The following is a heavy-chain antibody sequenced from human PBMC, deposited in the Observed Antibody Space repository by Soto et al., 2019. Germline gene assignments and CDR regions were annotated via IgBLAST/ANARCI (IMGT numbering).Heavy chain of an antibody. D-gene: IGHD5-18*01. V-gene: IGHV4-31*11. CDR2: IYYSGNT. CDR1: GGSFSGYY. Sequence: LSLTCAVYGGSFSGYYWSWVRQNPRKGLEWIGNIYYSGNTYYNPSLKSRLTISVDTSKNQFSLNLSSVTAADTAVYYCARDRLMATAGTARHYFGLDVWGQGTAVTVSS. CDR3: ARDRLMATAGTARHYFGLDV. J-gene: IGHJ6*02.